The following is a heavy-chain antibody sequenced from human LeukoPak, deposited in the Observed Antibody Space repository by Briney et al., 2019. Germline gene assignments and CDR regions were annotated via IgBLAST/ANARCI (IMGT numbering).Heavy chain of an antibody. CDR1: GGSISTYS. CDR2: IYYSGST. D-gene: IGHD6-19*01. CDR3: ARAHSSGWPHMFDP. Sequence: SETLSLTCTVSGGSISTYSWTWIRQPPGKGLEWIGNIYYSGSTNYNPTLKSRVTISIDTSKNQFSLKVSSVTAADTAVYYCARAHSSGWPHMFDPWGQGTLVTVPS. J-gene: IGHJ5*02. V-gene: IGHV4-59*01.